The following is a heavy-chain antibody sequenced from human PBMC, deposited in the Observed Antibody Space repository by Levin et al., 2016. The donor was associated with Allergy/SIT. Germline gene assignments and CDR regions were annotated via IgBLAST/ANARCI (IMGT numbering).Heavy chain of an antibody. CDR3: GSGVAMGSYYYYGMDV. Sequence: ASVKVSCKASGYTFINYDINWVRQATGQGLEWMGWMNPKSANTGYAQKFQGRVTMTRDTSTSTAYMELSSLTSEDTAVYYCGSGVAMGSYYYYGMDVWGQGTTVTVSS. CDR1: GYTFINYD. J-gene: IGHJ6*02. CDR2: MNPKSANT. D-gene: IGHD5-18*01. V-gene: IGHV1-8*01.